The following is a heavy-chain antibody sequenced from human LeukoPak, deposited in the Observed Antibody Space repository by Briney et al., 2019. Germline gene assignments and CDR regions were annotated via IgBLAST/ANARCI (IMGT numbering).Heavy chain of an antibody. D-gene: IGHD4-11*01. J-gene: IGHJ4*02. CDR2: IYYSGST. CDR1: GGSISSSSYY. Sequence: PSETLSLTCTVSGGSISSSSYYWGWIRQPPGKGLEWIGSIYYSGSTYYNPSLKSRVTISVDTSMKQFSLKLSPVTASDTAVYYCARGVSSNSDWGQGTLVTVSS. V-gene: IGHV4-39*01. CDR3: ARGVSSNSD.